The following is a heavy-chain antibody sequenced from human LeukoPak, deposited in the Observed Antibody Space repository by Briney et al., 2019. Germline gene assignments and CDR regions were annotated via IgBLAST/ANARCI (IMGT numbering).Heavy chain of an antibody. Sequence: GGSLRLSCAASGFTFSNYWMSWVRQAPGKGLEWVANINQDGSEKYYVHSVKGRFTISRDNAENSLYLQMSSLRVEDTAFYYCAKDHTAVTIIWDYWGQGNLVTVSS. J-gene: IGHJ4*02. CDR1: GFTFSNYW. CDR3: AKDHTAVTIIWDY. CDR2: INQDGSEK. D-gene: IGHD3-3*01. V-gene: IGHV3-7*01.